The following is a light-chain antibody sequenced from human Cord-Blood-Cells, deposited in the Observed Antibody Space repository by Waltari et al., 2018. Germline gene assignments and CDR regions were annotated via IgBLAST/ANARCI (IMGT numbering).Light chain of an antibody. J-gene: IGKJ2*01. CDR1: QSVSSN. V-gene: IGKV3-15*01. CDR3: QQYNNWPPYT. Sequence: EIVMTQSPATLSVSPGERATLSCRASQSVSSNLAWYQQKPGQAPRLLIYGASTRATGIPARFSGSGSGKELTLTIGSLQSEDFAVYYCQQYNNWPPYTFGQGTKLEIK. CDR2: GAS.